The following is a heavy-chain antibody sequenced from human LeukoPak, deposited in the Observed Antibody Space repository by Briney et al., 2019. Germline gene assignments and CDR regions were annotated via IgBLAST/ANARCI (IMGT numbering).Heavy chain of an antibody. V-gene: IGHV3-23*01. Sequence: PGGSLRLSCAASGFTFSSYGMSWVRQAPGKGLEWVSAISGSGGSTHYADSVKGRFTISRDNSKNTLYLQMNTLRVDDTAIYYCAKGKTVAGVLEYWGLGALVTVSS. D-gene: IGHD6-19*01. J-gene: IGHJ4*02. CDR2: ISGSGGST. CDR3: AKGKTVAGVLEY. CDR1: GFTFSSYG.